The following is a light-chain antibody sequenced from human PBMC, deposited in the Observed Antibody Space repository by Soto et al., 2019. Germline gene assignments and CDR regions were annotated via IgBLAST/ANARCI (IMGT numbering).Light chain of an antibody. CDR3: QQYNYWPPFT. V-gene: IGKV3-15*01. CDR1: QSASNN. J-gene: IGKJ2*01. CDR2: GAS. Sequence: EIVMTQSPATLSVSPGDRATLSCRASQSASNNVAWYHQKPGQAPRLLIYGASTRASGLPARFSGSGSGTDLTLTISSLQSEDFGVYYCQQYNYWPPFTFGQGTKLESK.